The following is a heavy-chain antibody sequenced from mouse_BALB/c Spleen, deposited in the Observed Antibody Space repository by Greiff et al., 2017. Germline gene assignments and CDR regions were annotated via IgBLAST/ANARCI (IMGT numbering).Heavy chain of an antibody. CDR1: GFTFSSYG. J-gene: IGHJ2*01. V-gene: IGHV5-6-3*01. CDR3: ARDGMITTYFDY. CDR2: INSNGGST. D-gene: IGHD2-4*01. Sequence: EVKLVESGGGLVQPGGSLKLSCAASGFTFSSYGMSWVRQTPDKRLELVATINSNGGSTNYPDSVKGRFTIPRDNAKNTLYLQMSSLKSEDTAMYYCARDGMITTYFDYWGQGTTLTVSS.